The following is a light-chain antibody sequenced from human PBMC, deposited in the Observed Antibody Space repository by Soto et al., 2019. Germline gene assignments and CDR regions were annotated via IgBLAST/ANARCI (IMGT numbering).Light chain of an antibody. CDR3: QHYNNWPL. CDR2: RPS. CDR1: QSVSSN. J-gene: IGKJ2*01. V-gene: IGKV3-15*01. Sequence: EIVMTQSPGTLSVSPGDGANLSCRGSQSVSSNLAWYQQKSGQAPRLLIYRPSTRATGIPARFNGSGSGTEFTLTISSLQSEDFAVYYCQHYNNWPLFGLGTKLEIK.